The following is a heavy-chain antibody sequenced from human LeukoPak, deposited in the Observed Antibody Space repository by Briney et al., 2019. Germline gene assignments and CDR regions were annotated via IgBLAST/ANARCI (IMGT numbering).Heavy chain of an antibody. D-gene: IGHD3-16*01. V-gene: IGHV3-30*18. CDR1: GFTFSNAW. CDR3: AKLMGDFDY. J-gene: IGHJ4*02. Sequence: GGSLRLSCAASGFTFSNAWMNWVRQAPGKGLEWVAVISYDGSNKYYADSVKGRFTIPRDNSKNTLYLQMNSLRAEDTAVYYCAKLMGDFDYWGQGTLVTVSS. CDR2: ISYDGSNK.